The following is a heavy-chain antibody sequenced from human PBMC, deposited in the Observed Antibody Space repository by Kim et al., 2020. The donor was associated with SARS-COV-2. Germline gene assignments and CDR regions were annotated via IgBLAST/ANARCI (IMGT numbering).Heavy chain of an antibody. J-gene: IGHJ5*02. Sequence: RFTISRDKSKNTLYLQMNSLRAEDTAVYYCARDQGGYCSGGSCSTPWFDPWGQGTLVTVSS. V-gene: IGHV3-30*07. D-gene: IGHD2-15*01. CDR3: ARDQGGYCSGGSCSTPWFDP.